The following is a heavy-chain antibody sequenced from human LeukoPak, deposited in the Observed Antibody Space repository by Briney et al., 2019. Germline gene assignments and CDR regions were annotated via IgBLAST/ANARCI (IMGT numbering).Heavy chain of an antibody. CDR3: ASLTYYYGSGSYYSDY. D-gene: IGHD3-10*01. CDR1: DYSITNGYY. J-gene: IGHJ4*02. CDR2: IYYSGST. Sequence: PSETLSLTCTVSDYSITNGYYWGWIRQPPGKGLEWIGSIYYSGSTYYNPSLKSRVTISVDTSKNQFSLKLSSVTAADTAVYYCASLTYYYGSGSYYSDYWGQGTLVTVSS. V-gene: IGHV4-38-2*02.